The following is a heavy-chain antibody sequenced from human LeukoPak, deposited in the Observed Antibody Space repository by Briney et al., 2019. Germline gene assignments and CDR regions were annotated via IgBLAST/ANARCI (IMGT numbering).Heavy chain of an antibody. CDR2: IYTSGST. D-gene: IGHD6-6*01. V-gene: IGHV4-4*09. J-gene: IGHJ3*02. CDR3: AGARMASIAARTREKGAFDI. Sequence: SETLSLTFTVSGGSISSYYWSWIRQPPGKGLEWIGYIYTSGSTNYNPSLKTRVTISVDTSKNQFSLKLSSVTAADTAVYYCAGARMASIAARTREKGAFDIWGQGTMVTVSS. CDR1: GGSISSYY.